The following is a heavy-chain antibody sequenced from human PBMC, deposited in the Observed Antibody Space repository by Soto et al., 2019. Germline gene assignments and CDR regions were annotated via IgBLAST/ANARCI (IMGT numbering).Heavy chain of an antibody. CDR3: GGSCSSSARCSPKSAVDV. Sequence: QLQLQESGSGLVKPSQTLSLTCAVSGGSISGGGYSWSWIRQPPGKGLEWIGYIYHSGNNYYNPSLKSRVTISVDSSKNQFSLKLSSVTAADTAVYYCGGSCSSSARCSPKSAVDVWGQGTTVTVSS. CDR1: GGSISGGGYS. D-gene: IGHD2-2*01. CDR2: IYHSGNN. J-gene: IGHJ6*02. V-gene: IGHV4-30-2*01.